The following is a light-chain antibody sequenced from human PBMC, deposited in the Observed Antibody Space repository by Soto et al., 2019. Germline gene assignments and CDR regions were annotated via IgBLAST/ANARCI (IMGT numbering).Light chain of an antibody. Sequence: EFVLTQSPGTRSLCPGERATFSCRASQSVSSSYLAWYQQKPGQAPRLLIYGASSRATGIPDRFSGSGSGTDFTLTISRLEPEDFAVYYCQQYGTSPFTFGPGTKVDIK. CDR3: QQYGTSPFT. CDR2: GAS. V-gene: IGKV3-20*01. CDR1: QSVSSSY. J-gene: IGKJ3*01.